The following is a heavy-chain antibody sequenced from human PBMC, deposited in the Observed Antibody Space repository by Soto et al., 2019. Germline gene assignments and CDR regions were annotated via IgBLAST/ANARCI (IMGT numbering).Heavy chain of an antibody. CDR1: GYTFTSYA. Sequence: ASVKVSCKASGYTFTSYAMHWVRQAPGQRLEWMGWINAGNGNTKYSQKFQGRVTITRDTSASTAYMELSSLRSEDTAVYYCAREGSGSYYNGMDVWGQGTMVTVSS. CDR2: INAGNGNT. D-gene: IGHD1-26*01. V-gene: IGHV1-3*01. CDR3: AREGSGSYYNGMDV. J-gene: IGHJ6*02.